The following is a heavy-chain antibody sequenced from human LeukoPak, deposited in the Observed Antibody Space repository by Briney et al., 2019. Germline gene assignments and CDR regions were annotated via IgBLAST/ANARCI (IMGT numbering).Heavy chain of an antibody. D-gene: IGHD3-22*01. CDR2: IKYDGSEK. Sequence: PGGSLRLSCAASGFTFSNYWMSWVRQAPGKGLDWVTIIKYDGSEKYYADSVKGRLTISRDNAKNSLSLQMNSLRAEDTAVYYCARDWNYYENSGFYFEHWGQGTLVTVSS. V-gene: IGHV3-7*03. J-gene: IGHJ4*02. CDR1: GFTFSNYW. CDR3: ARDWNYYENSGFYFEH.